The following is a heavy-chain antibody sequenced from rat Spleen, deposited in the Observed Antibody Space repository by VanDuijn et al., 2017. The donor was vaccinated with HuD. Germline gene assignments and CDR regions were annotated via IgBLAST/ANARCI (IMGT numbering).Heavy chain of an antibody. D-gene: IGHD1-9*01. CDR1: GFTLSNYG. CDR2: ISPSGGIT. V-gene: IGHV5-19*01. Sequence: EVQLVESGGGLVQPGRSLKLSCAASGFTLSNYGMHWIRQAPTKGLEWVASISPSGGITDYRDSVKGRFAISRDTAKSTLYLQMNSLRSEDTATYYCTRSYYGYNPGWFAYWGQGTLVTVSS. CDR3: TRSYYGYNPGWFAY. J-gene: IGHJ3*01.